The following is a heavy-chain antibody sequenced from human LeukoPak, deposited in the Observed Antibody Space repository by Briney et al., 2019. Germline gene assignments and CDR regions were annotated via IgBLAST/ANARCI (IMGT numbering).Heavy chain of an antibody. J-gene: IGHJ4*02. CDR3: ARDRGYDDILTGYYNVEYYFDY. Sequence: GGSLRLSCAASGFTFSSYGMHWVRQAPGKGLEWVAVIWYDGSNKYYADSVKGRFTISRDNSKNTLYLQMNSLRAEDTAVYYCARDRGYDDILTGYYNVEYYFDYWGQGTLVTVSS. CDR2: IWYDGSNK. V-gene: IGHV3-33*01. CDR1: GFTFSSYG. D-gene: IGHD3-9*01.